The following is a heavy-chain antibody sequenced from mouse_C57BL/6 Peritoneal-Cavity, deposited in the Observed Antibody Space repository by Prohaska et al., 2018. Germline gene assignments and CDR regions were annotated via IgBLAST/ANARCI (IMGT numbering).Heavy chain of an antibody. V-gene: IGHV1-4*01. CDR1: GYTFTSYT. J-gene: IGHJ2*01. D-gene: IGHD1-1*01. CDR3: ARSDITTVVADY. CDR2: INPSSGYT. Sequence: MSCKASGYTFTSYTLHWVKKRPGQGLEWIGYINPSSGYTKYNQKFKDKATLTADKSSSTAYMQLSSLTSEDSAVYYCARSDITTVVADYWGQGTTLTVSS.